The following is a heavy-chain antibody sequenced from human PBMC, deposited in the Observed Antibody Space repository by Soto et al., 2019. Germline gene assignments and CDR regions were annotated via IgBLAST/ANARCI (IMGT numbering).Heavy chain of an antibody. CDR3: ASNRRSRWLHYCGMDV. CDR2: IIPIFGTA. Sequence: QVQLVQSGAEVKKPGSSVKFSCKASGGTCSSYAISWVRQAPGQALEWMGGIIPIFGTANYAQKFQGRVTITADESTSTAYMELRSLRSDDTAVYYCASNRRSRWLHYCGMDVWGQGTTVTVSS. CDR1: GGTCSSYA. J-gene: IGHJ6*02. D-gene: IGHD5-12*01. V-gene: IGHV1-69*12.